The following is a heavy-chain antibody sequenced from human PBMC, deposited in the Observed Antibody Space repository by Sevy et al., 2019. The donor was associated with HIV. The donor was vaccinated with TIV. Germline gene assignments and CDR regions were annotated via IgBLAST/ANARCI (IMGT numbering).Heavy chain of an antibody. D-gene: IGHD5-18*01. CDR3: ARDRGYSYGSPGAFDI. J-gene: IGHJ3*02. V-gene: IGHV3-48*02. CDR1: GFTFSNYN. Sequence: GESLKISCAASGFTFSNYNMNWVRQAPGKGLEWVSYISTSSSTIYSADSVKGRFTISRDNAKNSLYLQMNSLRDEDTAVYYCARDRGYSYGSPGAFDIWGQGTMVIVSS. CDR2: ISTSSSTI.